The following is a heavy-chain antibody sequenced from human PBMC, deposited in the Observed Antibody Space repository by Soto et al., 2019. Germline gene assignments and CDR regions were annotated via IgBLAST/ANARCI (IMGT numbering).Heavy chain of an antibody. J-gene: IGHJ6*02. CDR3: ARLRNAEQRTDA. Sequence: SETLSLTCTVSGGSISSGGYYWSWIRQPPGKGLEWIGYIYHSGSTYYNPSLKSRVTISVDKSKNHLSLKLISVTAADTAVYYCARLRNAEQRTDAWGQGTTVTVSS. CDR2: IYHSGST. CDR1: GGSISSGGYY. V-gene: IGHV4-31*03. D-gene: IGHD5-12*01.